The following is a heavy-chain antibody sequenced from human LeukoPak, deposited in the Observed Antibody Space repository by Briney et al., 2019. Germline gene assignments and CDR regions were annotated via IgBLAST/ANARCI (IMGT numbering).Heavy chain of an antibody. J-gene: IGHJ4*02. CDR1: GFTFSSYW. CDR2: IKQDGSEE. Sequence: PGGSLRLSCAAFGFTFSSYWMSWVRQAPGKGLEWVANIKQDGSEEYYVDSVKGRFTISRDNAKNSLYLQMNSLRAEDTAVYYCARAGRQLGRALDYWGQGTLVTVSS. CDR3: ARAGRQLGRALDY. V-gene: IGHV3-7*01. D-gene: IGHD5-18*01.